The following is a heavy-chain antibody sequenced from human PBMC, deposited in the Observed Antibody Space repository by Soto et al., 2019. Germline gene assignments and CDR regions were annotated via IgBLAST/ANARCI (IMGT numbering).Heavy chain of an antibody. Sequence: PGGSLRLSCAASGFTFNIYAMSWVRQAPGKGLEWVAGISGIGDRTHFVHSLKGRFTISRDNVKNTLYLQMNSLRAEDTAVYYCAKASPYEYVWGSFRYYFDHWGQGAMVTVYS. CDR2: ISGIGDRT. D-gene: IGHD3-16*02. J-gene: IGHJ4*02. CDR3: AKASPYEYVWGSFRYYFDH. CDR1: GFTFNIYA. V-gene: IGHV3-23*01.